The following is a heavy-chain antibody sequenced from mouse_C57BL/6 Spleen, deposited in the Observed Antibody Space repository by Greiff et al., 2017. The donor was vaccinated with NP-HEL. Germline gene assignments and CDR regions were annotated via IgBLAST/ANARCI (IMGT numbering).Heavy chain of an antibody. CDR1: GFTFSSYG. Sequence: EVKLVESGGDLVKPGGSLKLSCAASGFTFSSYGMSWVRQTPDKRLEWVATISSGGSYTYYPDSVKGRFTISRDNAKNTLYLQMSSLKSEDTAMYYCARRDGYFSYYAMDYWGQGTSVTVSS. D-gene: IGHD2-3*01. CDR3: ARRDGYFSYYAMDY. V-gene: IGHV5-6*02. CDR2: ISSGGSYT. J-gene: IGHJ4*01.